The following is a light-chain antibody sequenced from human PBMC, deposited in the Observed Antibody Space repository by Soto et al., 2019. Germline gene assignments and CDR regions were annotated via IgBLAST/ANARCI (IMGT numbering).Light chain of an antibody. V-gene: IGKV1-5*01. CDR3: KQYNSYPWT. Sequence: DIQMTQSPSTLSASVGDRVTITCRASQTFGSWLAWYQQKPGKAPKLLIYDAYSLESGVQSRFSGSGSGTEFTLTITSLQPDDFATYYCKQYNSYPWTFGQGTKVDI. CDR2: DAY. CDR1: QTFGSW. J-gene: IGKJ1*01.